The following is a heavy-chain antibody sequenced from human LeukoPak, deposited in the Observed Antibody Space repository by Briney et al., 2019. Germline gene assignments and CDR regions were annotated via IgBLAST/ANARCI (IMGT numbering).Heavy chain of an antibody. Sequence: GGSLRLSCAASGFTFSSYGMHWIRQAPGKGLEWVAVIWSDGSHKYYADSMKGRFTISRDNSKNMVYLQMDSLRVEDTAVYYCVSAAGAFDMWGQGTLVTVYS. CDR1: GFTFSSYG. V-gene: IGHV3-33*01. CDR2: IWSDGSHK. J-gene: IGHJ3*02. D-gene: IGHD6-13*01. CDR3: VSAAGAFDM.